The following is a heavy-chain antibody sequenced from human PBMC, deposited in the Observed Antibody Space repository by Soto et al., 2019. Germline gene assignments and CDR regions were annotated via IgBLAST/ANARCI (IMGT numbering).Heavy chain of an antibody. CDR3: AGGSAANYKSGSLPD. D-gene: IGHD6-25*01. J-gene: IGHJ4*02. CDR1: GFTFSNYA. V-gene: IGHV3-30-3*01. CDR2: ISDGGINQ. Sequence: QVQVVESGGGVVQPGRSLRLSCAASGFTFSNYAMHWVRQAPGKGLEWVAVISDGGINQYYADSVKGRFTISRDNSKNAMSLNMNSLRDEDTTAYYCAGGSAANYKSGSLPDWGQGTLVTVSS.